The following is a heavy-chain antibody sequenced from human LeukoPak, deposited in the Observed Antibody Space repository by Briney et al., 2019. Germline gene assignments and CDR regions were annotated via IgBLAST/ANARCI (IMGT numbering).Heavy chain of an antibody. D-gene: IGHD3-3*01. J-gene: IGHJ4*02. V-gene: IGHV4-39*01. Sequence: SETLSLTCTVSGGSISSNSYSWGWIRQPPGKGLEWIGSIYYNGTTYYNPSLKSRVSISVDTSKNQLSLKLSSVTAADTSVYYCARLYVLEWLLYGNFVFWGQGTLGTVSS. CDR3: ARLYVLEWLLYGNFVF. CDR1: GGSISSNSYS. CDR2: IYYNGTT.